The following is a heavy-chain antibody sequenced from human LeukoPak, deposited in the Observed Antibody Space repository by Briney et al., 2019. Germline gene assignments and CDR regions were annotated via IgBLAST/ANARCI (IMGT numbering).Heavy chain of an antibody. D-gene: IGHD3-22*01. CDR2: INYSGST. CDR3: ARDLHYYDSSGYYRN. J-gene: IGHJ4*02. Sequence: SETLSLTCAVYGGSFSGYYWSWIRQPPGKGLEWIGEINYSGSTNYNPSLKSRVTISVDTSKNQFSLKLSSVTAADTAVYYCARDLHYYDSSGYYRNWGQGTLVTVSS. CDR1: GGSFSGYY. V-gene: IGHV4-34*01.